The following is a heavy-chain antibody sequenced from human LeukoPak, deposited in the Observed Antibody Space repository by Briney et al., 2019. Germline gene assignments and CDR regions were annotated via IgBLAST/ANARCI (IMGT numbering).Heavy chain of an antibody. CDR3: SRRAVVMTEVNSDF. CDR2: IRTKTKSYAA. J-gene: IGHJ4*02. V-gene: IGHV3-73*01. D-gene: IGHD2-21*01. Sequence: GGSLRLSCAASGFIFSGSAIHWVRQASGKGLEWVGRIRTKTKSYAASYGASVKGRFTISRDDSKNTAYLQMNSLKTEDTAVYYCSRRAVVMTEVNSDFWGQGTLVTVSS. CDR1: GFIFSGSA.